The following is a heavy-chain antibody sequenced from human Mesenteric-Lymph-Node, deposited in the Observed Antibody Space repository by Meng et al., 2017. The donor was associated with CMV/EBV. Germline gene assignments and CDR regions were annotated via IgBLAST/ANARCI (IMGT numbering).Heavy chain of an antibody. D-gene: IGHD2-15*01. CDR2: IVTLLGIT. V-gene: IGHV1-69*04. Sequence: SVKVSCKASGGSFSTYTMTWVRRAPGQGLEWMGRIVTLLGITNYAQKFQDRVTITADRSTSTVYMELGSLRSDDTAIYYCATDRSVVVAAPDIWGQGTTVTVSS. J-gene: IGHJ6*02. CDR3: ATDRSVVVAAPDI. CDR1: GGSFSTYT.